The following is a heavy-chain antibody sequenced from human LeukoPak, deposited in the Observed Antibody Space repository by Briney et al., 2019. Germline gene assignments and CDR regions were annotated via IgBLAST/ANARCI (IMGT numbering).Heavy chain of an antibody. Sequence: PSETLSLTCTVSGGSISSRSYYWGWIRQPPGKGLEWIGSIFYSGTTYYNPSLKSRVTISVDTSKNQFSLRLSSVTAADTAVYYCVSENCSGTSCSSFDYWGQGTLVTVSS. CDR3: VSENCSGTSCSSFDY. D-gene: IGHD2-2*01. CDR2: IFYSGTT. V-gene: IGHV4-39*01. J-gene: IGHJ4*02. CDR1: GGSISSRSYY.